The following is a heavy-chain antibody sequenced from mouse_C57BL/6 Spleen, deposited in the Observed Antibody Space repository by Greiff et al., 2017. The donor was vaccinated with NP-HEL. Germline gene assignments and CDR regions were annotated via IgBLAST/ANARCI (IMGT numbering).Heavy chain of an antibody. D-gene: IGHD1-1*01. CDR1: GYTFTSYW. V-gene: IGHV1-50*01. Sequence: QVQLQQPGAELVKPGASVKLSCKASGYTFTSYWMQWVKQRPGQGLEWIGEIDPSDSYTNYNQKFKGKATLTVDTSSSTAYMQLSSLTSEDSAVYYCARTRITTVNAMDYWGQGTSVTVSS. CDR3: ARTRITTVNAMDY. CDR2: IDPSDSYT. J-gene: IGHJ4*01.